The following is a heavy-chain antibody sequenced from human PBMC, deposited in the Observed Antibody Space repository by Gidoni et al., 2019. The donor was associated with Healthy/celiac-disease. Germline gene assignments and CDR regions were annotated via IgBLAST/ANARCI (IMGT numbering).Heavy chain of an antibody. CDR1: GFTFGDYY. CDR3: ARDLDIVVVPAAINYFDY. Sequence: QVQLVESGGGLVKPGGSLRISCAASGFTFGDYYMSWIRQAPGKGLEWVSYISSSGSTIYYADSVKGRFTISRDNAKNSLYLQMNSLRAEDTAVYYCARDLDIVVVPAAINYFDYWGQGTLVTVSS. CDR2: ISSSGSTI. D-gene: IGHD2-2*03. J-gene: IGHJ4*02. V-gene: IGHV3-11*01.